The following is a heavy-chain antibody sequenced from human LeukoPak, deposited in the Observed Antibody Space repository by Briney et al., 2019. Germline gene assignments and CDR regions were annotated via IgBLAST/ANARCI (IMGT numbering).Heavy chain of an antibody. CDR3: ARVFVDSSGYYSYYFDY. CDR2: IYYSGST. CDR1: GGSISSKY. J-gene: IGHJ4*02. D-gene: IGHD3-22*01. V-gene: IGHV4-59*01. Sequence: SETLSLTCTVSGGSISSKYWIWIRQPPGKGLEWIGYIYYSGSTNYNPSLKSRVTISVDTSKNQFSLKLSSVTAADTAVYYCARVFVDSSGYYSYYFDYWGQGTLVTVSS.